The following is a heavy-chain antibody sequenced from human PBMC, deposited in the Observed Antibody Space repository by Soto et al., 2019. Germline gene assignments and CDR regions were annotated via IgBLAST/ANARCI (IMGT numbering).Heavy chain of an antibody. CDR1: GFTFSSYA. D-gene: IGHD6-13*01. J-gene: IGHJ3*02. Sequence: GESLKISCAASGFTFSSYAMSWVRQAPGKGLEWVSAISGSGGSTYYADSVKGRFTISRDNSKNTLYLQMNSLRAEDTAVYYCAKDARFPQLVNDAFDIWGQGTMVTVSS. CDR2: ISGSGGST. CDR3: AKDARFPQLVNDAFDI. V-gene: IGHV3-23*01.